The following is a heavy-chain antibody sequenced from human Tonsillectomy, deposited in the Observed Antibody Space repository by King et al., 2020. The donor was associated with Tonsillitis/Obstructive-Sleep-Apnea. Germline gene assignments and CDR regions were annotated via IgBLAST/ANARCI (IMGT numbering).Heavy chain of an antibody. J-gene: IGHJ4*02. V-gene: IGHV3-23*04. CDR1: GFTFSNYA. CDR2: ISGSGGHG. CDR3: ARGSDDFYY. Sequence: VQPVQSGGGLVQPGGSLRLSCAASGFTFSNYAMSWVRQAPVKGLEWVSTISGSGGHGYYADSVKGRFTISIDNSKNTLYLHINSLSADDTAVYYCARGSDDFYYWGQGTLVTVSS. D-gene: IGHD3-3*01.